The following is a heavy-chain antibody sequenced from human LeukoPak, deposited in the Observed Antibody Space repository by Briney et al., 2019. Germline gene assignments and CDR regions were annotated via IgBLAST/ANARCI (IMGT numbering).Heavy chain of an antibody. D-gene: IGHD5-18*01. Sequence: GGSLRLSCAASGFTFSSYSTNWVRQAPGKGLEWVSSISSSSSYMYYADSVKGRFTISRDNAKNSLYLQMNSLRAEDTAVYYCARDHEGHSYAKFDYWGQGTLVTVSS. J-gene: IGHJ4*02. CDR1: GFTFSSYS. CDR3: ARDHEGHSYAKFDY. CDR2: ISSSSSYM. V-gene: IGHV3-21*01.